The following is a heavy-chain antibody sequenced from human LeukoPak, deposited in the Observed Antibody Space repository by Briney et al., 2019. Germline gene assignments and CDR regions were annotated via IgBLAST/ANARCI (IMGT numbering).Heavy chain of an antibody. J-gene: IGHJ4*02. CDR2: IYYSGST. Sequence: SETLSLTCTVSGGSISSYYWSWIRQPPGEGLEWIGYIYYSGSTNYNPSLKSRVTISVDTSKNQFSLKLSSVTAADTAVYYCARLGAVAGQADYWGQGTLVTVSS. CDR3: ARLGAVAGQADY. D-gene: IGHD6-19*01. CDR1: GGSISSYY. V-gene: IGHV4-59*08.